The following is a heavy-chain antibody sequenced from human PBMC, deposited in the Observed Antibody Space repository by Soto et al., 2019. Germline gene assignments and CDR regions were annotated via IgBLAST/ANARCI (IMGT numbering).Heavy chain of an antibody. CDR2: VSRSGSSI. CDR3: ARVPKGVVVAANDY. J-gene: IGHJ4*02. D-gene: IGHD2-15*01. V-gene: IGHV3-11*01. CDR1: GFTFSDHF. Sequence: QVQLVESGEGLVKPGGSLRLSCAASGFTFSDHFMSWIRQAPGQGLEWVSYVSRSGSSIYYADSVKGRFTISRDNAKNSLYLQMNSLRAEDTAVYYCARVPKGVVVAANDYWGQGSLVTVSS.